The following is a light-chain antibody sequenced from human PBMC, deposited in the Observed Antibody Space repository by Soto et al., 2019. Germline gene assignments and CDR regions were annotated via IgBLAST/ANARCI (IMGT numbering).Light chain of an antibody. CDR3: SSYTSNSPYV. V-gene: IGLV2-14*01. Sequence: QSALTQPASVSGSPGQSITISCTGTSSDVGDYNYVSWYQQHPGKAPKLMIYEVSNRPSGVSNRFSGSKSGNTASLTISGLQAEDEADYYCSSYTSNSPYVFGTGTKVTVL. J-gene: IGLJ1*01. CDR1: SSDVGDYNY. CDR2: EVS.